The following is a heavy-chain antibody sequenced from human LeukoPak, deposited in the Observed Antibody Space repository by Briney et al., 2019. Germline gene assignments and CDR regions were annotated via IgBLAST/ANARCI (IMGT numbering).Heavy chain of an antibody. J-gene: IGHJ5*02. Sequence: GGSLRLSCAASGFTFSSYSMNWVRQAPGKGLEWVSSISSSSSYIYYADSVKGRFTISRDNAKSSLYLQMNSLRAEDTAVYYCARDLAPTGIAAAGTNWFDPWGQGTPVTVSS. CDR1: GFTFSSYS. CDR3: ARDLAPTGIAAAGTNWFDP. V-gene: IGHV3-21*01. D-gene: IGHD6-13*01. CDR2: ISSSSSYI.